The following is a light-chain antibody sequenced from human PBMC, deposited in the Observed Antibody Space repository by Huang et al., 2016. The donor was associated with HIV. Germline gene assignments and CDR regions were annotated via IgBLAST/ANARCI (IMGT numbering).Light chain of an antibody. CDR2: GAS. J-gene: IGKJ1*01. CDR3: QQYDYWPPVT. Sequence: IVMTQSPVTLSVSPGERAALSCRAGQSIKSNLAWYQQKPGHAPRLLIYGASTKATGVPARFSGSGSGTEFTLTINNLQSDDFAVYYCQQYDYWPPVTFGQGTKV. V-gene: IGKV3-15*01. CDR1: QSIKSN.